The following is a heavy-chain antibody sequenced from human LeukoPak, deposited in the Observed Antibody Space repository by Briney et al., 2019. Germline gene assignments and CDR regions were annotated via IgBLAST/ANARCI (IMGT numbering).Heavy chain of an antibody. V-gene: IGHV3-30-3*01. Sequence: PGGSLRLSCAVSGFTFRSYAMNWVRQAPGKGLEWVAVFSYDGSSKYYADSVKGRLTISRDNSKNTLYLQMSSLRAEDTAVYFCARGDYSNYFFDYWGQGTLVTVSS. CDR2: FSYDGSSK. J-gene: IGHJ4*02. D-gene: IGHD4-11*01. CDR1: GFTFRSYA. CDR3: ARGDYSNYFFDY.